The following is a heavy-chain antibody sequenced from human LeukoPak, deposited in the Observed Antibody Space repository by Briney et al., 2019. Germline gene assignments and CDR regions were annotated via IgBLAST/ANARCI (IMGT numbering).Heavy chain of an antibody. J-gene: IGHJ4*02. Sequence: SETLSLTCTVSGGSISSSSYYWSWIRQPRGKGLEWIGYIYYSGSTYYNPSLKSRVTISVDTSKNQFSLKLSSVTAADTAVYYCARTAGRGNFDYWGQGTLVTVSS. CDR2: IYYSGST. V-gene: IGHV4-30-4*08. D-gene: IGHD1-26*01. CDR1: GGSISSSSYY. CDR3: ARTAGRGNFDY.